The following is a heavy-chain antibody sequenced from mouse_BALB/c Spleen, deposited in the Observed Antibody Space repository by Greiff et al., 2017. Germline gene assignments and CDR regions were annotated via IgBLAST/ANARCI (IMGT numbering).Heavy chain of an antibody. CDR2: ILPGSGST. CDR1: GYTFSSYW. CDR3: ARPHYYGYDAY. D-gene: IGHD1-2*01. V-gene: IGHV1-9*01. Sequence: QVQLKQSGAELMKPGASVKISCKATGYTFSSYWIEWVKQRPGHGLEWIGEILPGSGSTNYNEKFKGKATFTADTSSNTAYMQLSSLTSEDSAVYYCARPHYYGYDAYWGQGTLVTVSA. J-gene: IGHJ3*01.